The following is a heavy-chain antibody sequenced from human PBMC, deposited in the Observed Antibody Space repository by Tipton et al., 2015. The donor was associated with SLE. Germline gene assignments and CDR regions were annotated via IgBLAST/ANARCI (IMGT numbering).Heavy chain of an antibody. V-gene: IGHV3-23*01. D-gene: IGHD4-17*01. CDR3: AKEGKTVTFYWFDP. J-gene: IGHJ5*02. CDR2: ISGIGGRT. Sequence: SLRLSCAASGFSFSTYAVSWVRQAPGKGLEWVSAISGIGGRTYYADSVKGRFTISRDNSKNTLYLQMNSLRAEDTAVYYCAKEGKTVTFYWFDPWGQGTQVTVSS. CDR1: GFSFSTYA.